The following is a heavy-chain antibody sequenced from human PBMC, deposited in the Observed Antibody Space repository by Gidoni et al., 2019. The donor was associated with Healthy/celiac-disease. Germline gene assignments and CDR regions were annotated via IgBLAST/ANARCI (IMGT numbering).Heavy chain of an antibody. J-gene: IGHJ4*02. CDR3: AREYYYDSSGYCDY. D-gene: IGHD3-22*01. CDR1: GCTFSDYY. CDR2: ISSSGSTI. Sequence: QVQLVESGGVLVKPGGSLRLSCAASGCTFSDYYMSWIRQAPGKGVEGVSYISSSGSTIYYADSVKGRFTIARDNAKNSLYLQMNSLRAEDTAVYYCAREYYYDSSGYCDYWGQGTLVTVSS. V-gene: IGHV3-11*01.